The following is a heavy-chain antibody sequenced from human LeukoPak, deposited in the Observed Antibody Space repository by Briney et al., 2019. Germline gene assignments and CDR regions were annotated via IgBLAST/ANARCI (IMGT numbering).Heavy chain of an antibody. CDR1: GFTFSDYY. CDR2: ISRNSGSTI. D-gene: IGHD6-19*01. J-gene: IGHJ4*02. V-gene: IGHV3-11*01. Sequence: GGSLRLSCAASGFTFSDYYMSWIRQAPGKGLEWISYISRNSGSTIYYADSVKGRFTVSRDNSNNSLYMQMNSLRAEDTAVYYCARVAVAGYYFDFWGQGTLVTVSS. CDR3: ARVAVAGYYFDF.